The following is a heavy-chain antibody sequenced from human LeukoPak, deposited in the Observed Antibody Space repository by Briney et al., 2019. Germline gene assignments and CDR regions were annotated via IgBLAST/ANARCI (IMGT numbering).Heavy chain of an antibody. CDR1: GGTFSSYA. CDR3: ARVGEESAGT. V-gene: IGHV1-69*04. CDR2: IIPILGIA. J-gene: IGHJ4*02. Sequence: SVKVSCKASGGTFSSYAISWVRQAPGQGLEWMGRIIPILGIANYAQKFQDRVTITADKSTSTAYMELSSLRSEDTAVYYCARVGEESAGTWGQGTLVTVSS. D-gene: IGHD6-13*01.